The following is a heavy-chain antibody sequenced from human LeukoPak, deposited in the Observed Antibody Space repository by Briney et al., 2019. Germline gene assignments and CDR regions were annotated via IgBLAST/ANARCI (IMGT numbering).Heavy chain of an antibody. CDR3: ARDHKGYGSGSYYDF. D-gene: IGHD3-10*01. J-gene: IGHJ4*02. CDR1: GDSVSSNNVG. CDR2: TYYRSKWYN. V-gene: IGHV6-1*01. Sequence: SQTLSLTCAISGDSVSSNNVGWNWVRQSPSRGLEWLGRTYYRSKWYNDYEVSVKSRITINPDTSKNQFSLQLNSVTPEDTAVYYCARDHKGYGSGSYYDFRGQGTPVTVSS.